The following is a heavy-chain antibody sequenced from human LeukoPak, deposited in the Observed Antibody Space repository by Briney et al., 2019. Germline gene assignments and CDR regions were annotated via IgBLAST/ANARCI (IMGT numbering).Heavy chain of an antibody. CDR1: GFTFSSYG. CDR3: SREHIPGAVDY. D-gene: IGHD2-21*01. Sequence: GGSLRLSCAASGFTFSSYGMHWVRQAPGKGLEWVAVIWYDGSNKYYADSVKGRFTISRDNSKNTLYLQMNSLRSEDTAVYYCSREHIPGAVDYWGQGTLVTVSS. V-gene: IGHV3-33*01. J-gene: IGHJ4*02. CDR2: IWYDGSNK.